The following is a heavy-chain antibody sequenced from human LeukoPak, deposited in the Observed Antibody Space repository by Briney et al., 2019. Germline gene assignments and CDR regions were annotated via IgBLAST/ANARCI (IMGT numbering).Heavy chain of an antibody. Sequence: PSETLSLTCTVSGXSISSFYGSWIRQPPGKGLEWIGSIYYSRSTNHNPSLKSRLTISLDTSKNQFSLKLTSVTAADTAVYYCARGLPHRDGYNYSDYWGQGTLVTVSS. J-gene: IGHJ4*02. D-gene: IGHD5-24*01. V-gene: IGHV4-59*01. CDR3: ARGLPHRDGYNYSDY. CDR2: IYYSRST. CDR1: GXSISSFY.